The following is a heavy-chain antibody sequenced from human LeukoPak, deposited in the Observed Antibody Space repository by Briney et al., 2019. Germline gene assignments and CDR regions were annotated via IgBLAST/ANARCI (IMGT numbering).Heavy chain of an antibody. Sequence: GGSLTLSCPASGFTFSSYSMNWLRQAPGKELAGVSFISSSSSTIYYPDSLKGRFTISRDNAKKSLYLPMNSLTDEDAAVYNCARDWGGSYSAIDYWGQGTLVTVSS. D-gene: IGHD1-26*01. CDR1: GFTFSSYS. CDR2: ISSSSSTI. CDR3: ARDWGGSYSAIDY. J-gene: IGHJ4*02. V-gene: IGHV3-48*02.